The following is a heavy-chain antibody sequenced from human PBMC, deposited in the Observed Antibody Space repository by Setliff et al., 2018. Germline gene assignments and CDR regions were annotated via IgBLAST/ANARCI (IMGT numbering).Heavy chain of an antibody. D-gene: IGHD2-15*01. Sequence: GGSLRLSCAASGFTFSTYRMHWVRQAPGKGLEWVAVIWDDGGNKYHADSVKGRFTISRDNSKNTLYLQMNSLRPKDTAVYYCARTCSGSGCYAGLESWGQGTPVTVSS. J-gene: IGHJ4*02. CDR3: ARTCSGSGCYAGLES. CDR2: IWDDGGNK. CDR1: GFTFSTYR. V-gene: IGHV3-33*08.